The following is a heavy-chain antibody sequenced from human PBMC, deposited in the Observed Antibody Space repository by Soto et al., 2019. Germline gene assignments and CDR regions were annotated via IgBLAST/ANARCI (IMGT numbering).Heavy chain of an antibody. CDR1: GGSISSYY. J-gene: IGHJ6*03. CDR2: IYYSGST. Sequence: SETLSLTCTVSGGSISSYYWSWIRQPPGKGLEWIGYIYYSGSTNYNPSLKSRVTISVDTSKNQFSLKLSSVTAADTAVYYCARSRYCTNGVCELPYYYYMDVWGKGTTVTVSS. V-gene: IGHV4-59*01. CDR3: ARSRYCTNGVCELPYYYYMDV. D-gene: IGHD2-8*01.